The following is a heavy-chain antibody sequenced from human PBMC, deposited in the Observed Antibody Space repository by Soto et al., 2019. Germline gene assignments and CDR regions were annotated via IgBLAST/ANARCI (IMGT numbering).Heavy chain of an antibody. CDR2: IYYSGST. Sequence: SETLSLTCTVSGGSISSGSYYWGWIRQPPGKGLEWIGSIYYSGSTYYNTSLKSRVTISVDTSKNQFSLKLSSVTAADTAVYYCARWVAVAGTRDFDYWGQGTLVTVSS. D-gene: IGHD6-19*01. V-gene: IGHV4-39*01. J-gene: IGHJ4*02. CDR1: GGSISSGSYY. CDR3: ARWVAVAGTRDFDY.